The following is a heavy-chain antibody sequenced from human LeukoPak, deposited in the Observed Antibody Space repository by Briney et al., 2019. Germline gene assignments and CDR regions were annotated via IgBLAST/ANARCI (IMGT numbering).Heavy chain of an antibody. CDR1: GGTFSSYA. CDR2: IIPIFGTA. CDR3: ARVEYYYDSSGYPRPNWFDP. Sequence: ASVKVSCKASGGTFSSYAISWVRQAPGQGLEWMGGIIPIFGTANYAQKFQGRVTITADESTSTAYMELSSLRSEDTAAYYCARVEYYYDSSGYPRPNWFDPWGQGTLVTVSS. D-gene: IGHD3-22*01. V-gene: IGHV1-69*13. J-gene: IGHJ5*02.